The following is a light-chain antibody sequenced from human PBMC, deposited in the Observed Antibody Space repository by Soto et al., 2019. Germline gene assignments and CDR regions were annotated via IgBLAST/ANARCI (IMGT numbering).Light chain of an antibody. J-gene: IGLJ1*01. V-gene: IGLV2-14*01. CDR2: EVS. Sequence: HSALTQPRSVSGSPGQSVTISCTGSSSDVGGYKYVSWYQQHPGKAPKLMIYEVSNRPSGVSNRFSGSKSGNTASLTISGLQAEDETDYYCFSYTSSGTYVFGTGTKVTVL. CDR3: FSYTSSGTYV. CDR1: SSDVGGYKY.